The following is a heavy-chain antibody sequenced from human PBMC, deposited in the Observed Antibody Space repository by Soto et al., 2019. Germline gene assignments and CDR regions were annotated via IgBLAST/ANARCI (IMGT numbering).Heavy chain of an antibody. D-gene: IGHD2-15*01. J-gene: IGHJ3*02. CDR2: INPSGGST. Sequence: GASVKVSCKASGYTFTSYYMHWVRQAPGQGLEWMGIINPSGGSTSYAQKFQGRVTMTRDTSTSTVYMELSSLRSEDTAVYYCARERGIYCSGGSCCPWMDGRAFDIWGQGTMVTVSS. V-gene: IGHV1-46*01. CDR1: GYTFTSYY. CDR3: ARERGIYCSGGSCCPWMDGRAFDI.